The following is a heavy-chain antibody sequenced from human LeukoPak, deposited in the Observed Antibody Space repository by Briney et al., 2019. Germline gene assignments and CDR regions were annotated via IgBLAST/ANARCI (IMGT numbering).Heavy chain of an antibody. Sequence: GGSLRLSCAASGFTFSSYAMSWVRQAPGKGLEWVSGISGSGGRTYYADSVKGRFTISRDNSKNTLYLQMNSLRAEDTAVYYCASKPRTFQDYWGQGTLVTVSS. D-gene: IGHD2/OR15-2a*01. CDR2: ISGSGGRT. J-gene: IGHJ4*02. CDR3: ASKPRTFQDY. CDR1: GFTFSSYA. V-gene: IGHV3-23*01.